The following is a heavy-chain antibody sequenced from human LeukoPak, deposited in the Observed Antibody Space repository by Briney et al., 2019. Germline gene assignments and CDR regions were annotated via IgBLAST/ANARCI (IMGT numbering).Heavy chain of an antibody. CDR2: IYYSGST. V-gene: IGHV4-61*08. CDR3: ARDRAVAGHFDY. J-gene: IGHJ4*02. CDR1: GGSISSGDYY. Sequence: SETLSLTCTVSGGSISSGDYYWSWIRQPPGEGLEWIGYIYYSGSTNYNPSLKSRVTISVDTSKNQFSLKLSSVTAADTAVYYCARDRAVAGHFDYWGQGTLVTVSS. D-gene: IGHD6-19*01.